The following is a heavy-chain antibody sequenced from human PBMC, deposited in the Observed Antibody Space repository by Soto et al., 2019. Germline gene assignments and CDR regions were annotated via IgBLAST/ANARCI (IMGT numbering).Heavy chain of an antibody. CDR2: IVPSIDTT. J-gene: IGHJ6*02. Sequence: QVHLVQSGTEVKKPGSSVKVSCKASGGTFSSSGFSWVRQAPGQGLEWMGMIVPSIDTTNYAQKFQARVTITADEVTSTAYMEWRSLRSEDTAVYYCARWPQPRYTADPYAVDVWGQGTRVIVSS. CDR3: ARWPQPRYTADPYAVDV. CDR1: GGTFSSSG. V-gene: IGHV1-69*18. D-gene: IGHD3-16*02.